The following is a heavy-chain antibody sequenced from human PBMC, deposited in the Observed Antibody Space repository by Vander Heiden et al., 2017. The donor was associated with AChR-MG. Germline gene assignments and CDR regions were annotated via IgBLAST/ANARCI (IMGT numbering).Heavy chain of an antibody. V-gene: IGHV3-23*01. D-gene: IGHD5-18*01. CDR1: GFTFSSYA. CDR2: ISGIGGST. J-gene: IGHJ6*02. Sequence: EVQLLESGGGLVQPGGSLRLSCAASGFTFSSYAMSWVRQAPGKGLEWVSAISGIGGSTYYADSVKGRFTISRDNSKNTLYLQMNSLRAEDTAVYYCAKAVWWYSYGSSYYYYGMDVWGQGTTVTVSS. CDR3: AKAVWWYSYGSSYYYYGMDV.